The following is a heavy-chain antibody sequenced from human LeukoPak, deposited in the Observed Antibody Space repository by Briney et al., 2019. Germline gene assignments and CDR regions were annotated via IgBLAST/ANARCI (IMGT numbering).Heavy chain of an antibody. V-gene: IGHV4-59*03. J-gene: IGHJ3*02. Sequence: PSETLSLTCTVSGGSINTYYWSWIRQPPGKGLEWIGYIYYSGSTNYNPSLKSRVTISVDTSKNQFSLELSSVTAADTAVYYCANSRWYNAFDIWGQGTMVTVSS. CDR2: IYYSGST. CDR1: GGSINTYY. CDR3: ANSRWYNAFDI. D-gene: IGHD6-13*01.